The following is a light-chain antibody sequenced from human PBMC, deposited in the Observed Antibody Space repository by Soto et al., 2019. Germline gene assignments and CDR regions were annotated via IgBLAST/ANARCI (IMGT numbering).Light chain of an antibody. CDR3: QQSYSVPR. CDR2: AAS. Sequence: DIQMTQSPSSLSASVGDRVTITCRASRSISHYLNWYQQKSGKVPRLLIYAASSLQPGVPSRFSGTGTGTAFTLTITSLQHEDSATYYCQQSYSVPRFGPGTRVDLK. V-gene: IGKV1-39*01. CDR1: RSISHY. J-gene: IGKJ1*01.